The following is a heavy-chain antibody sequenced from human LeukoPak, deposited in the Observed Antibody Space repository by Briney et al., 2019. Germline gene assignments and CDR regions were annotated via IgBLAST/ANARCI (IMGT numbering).Heavy chain of an antibody. CDR2: IKQDGSDK. CDR3: ARTHWGNFDY. Sequence: GDSLRLSCAASGFTFTKYWMTWVRQAPGKGLEWVGNIKQDGSDKNYMDSVKGRFTISRDNAKNSLYLQMNSLRAEDTAVYYCARTHWGNFDYWGQGTLVTVSS. D-gene: IGHD7-27*01. CDR1: GFTFTKYW. V-gene: IGHV3-7*01. J-gene: IGHJ4*02.